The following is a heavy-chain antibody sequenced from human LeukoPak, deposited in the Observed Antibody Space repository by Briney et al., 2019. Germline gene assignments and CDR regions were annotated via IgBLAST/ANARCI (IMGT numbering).Heavy chain of an antibody. CDR1: GFTFSSYG. D-gene: IGHD6-13*01. CDR2: ISYDGSNK. CDR3: AKFSVAAAGNSAFDI. Sequence: GGSLRLSCAASGFTFSSYGMHWVRQAPGKGLEGVAVISYDGSNKYYADSVKGRFTISRDNSKNTLYLQMNSLRAEDTAVYYCAKFSVAAAGNSAFDIWGQGTMVTVSS. V-gene: IGHV3-30*18. J-gene: IGHJ3*02.